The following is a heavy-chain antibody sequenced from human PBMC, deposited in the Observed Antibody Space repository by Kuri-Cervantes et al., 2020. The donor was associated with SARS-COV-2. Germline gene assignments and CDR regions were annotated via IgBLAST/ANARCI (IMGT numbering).Heavy chain of an antibody. V-gene: IGHV3-21*01. CDR3: ARDRPSNYYGSGSSLDAFDI. CDR2: ISSSSSYI. J-gene: IGHJ3*02. CDR1: GFTFSSYS. D-gene: IGHD3-10*01. Sequence: ETLSLTCAASGFTFSSYSMNWVRQAPGKGLEWVSSISSSSSYIYYADSVEGRFTISRDNAKNSLYLQMNSLRAEDTAVYYCARDRPSNYYGSGSSLDAFDIRGQGTMVTVSS.